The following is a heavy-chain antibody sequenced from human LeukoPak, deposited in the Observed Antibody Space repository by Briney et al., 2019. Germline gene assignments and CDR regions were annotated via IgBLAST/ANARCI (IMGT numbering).Heavy chain of an antibody. D-gene: IGHD2-8*02. CDR1: GFTFSSYS. V-gene: IGHV3-21*01. CDR2: ISSSSSYI. CDR3: ARDPWARTAGGNYDY. J-gene: IGHJ4*02. Sequence: GGSLRLSCAASGFTFSSYSMNWVRQAPGKGLEWVSSISSSSSYIYYADSVKGRFTISRDNAKNSLYLQMNSLRAEDTAVYYCARDPWARTAGGNYDYWGQETLDSVSS.